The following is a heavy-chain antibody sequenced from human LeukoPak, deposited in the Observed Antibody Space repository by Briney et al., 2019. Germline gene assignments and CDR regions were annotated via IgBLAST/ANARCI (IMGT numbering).Heavy chain of an antibody. CDR1: GYTFTCYY. V-gene: IGHV1-2*06. D-gene: IGHD3-3*01. CDR3: ARDWYYDFWSGYWGHYYGMDV. J-gene: IGHJ6*02. CDR2: INPNSGGT. Sequence: ASVKVSCKASGYTFTCYYMHWVRQAPGQGLEWMGRINPNSGGTNYAQKFQGRVTMTRDTSISTAYMELSRLRSDDTAVYYCARDWYYDFWSGYWGHYYGMDVWGQGTTVTVSS.